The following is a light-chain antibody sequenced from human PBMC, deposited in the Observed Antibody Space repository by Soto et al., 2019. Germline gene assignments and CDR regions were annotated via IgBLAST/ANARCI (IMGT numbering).Light chain of an antibody. CDR3: QQYDNLPT. CDR1: QYISNY. Sequence: DIQMTQSPSSLSASVGNRVTITCQASQYISNYLNWYHQKPGKAPRLLIYDASNLETGVPTRFSGSGSGTYFTFTINNQQPEDIATYFCQQYDNLPTFGQGTRLEIK. V-gene: IGKV1-33*01. J-gene: IGKJ5*01. CDR2: DAS.